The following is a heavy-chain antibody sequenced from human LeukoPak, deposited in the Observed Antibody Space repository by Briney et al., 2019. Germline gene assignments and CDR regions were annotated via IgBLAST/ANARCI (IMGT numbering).Heavy chain of an antibody. J-gene: IGHJ4*02. V-gene: IGHV4-59*12. CDR1: GVSISSYY. CDR2: IYYSGST. CDR3: AVIAAAGTGDFDY. Sequence: SETLSLTCTVSGVSISSYYWSWIRQPPGKGLEWIGYIYYSGSTNYNPSLKSRVTISVDTSKNQFSLKLSSVTAADTAVYYCAVIAAAGTGDFDYWGQGTLVTVSS. D-gene: IGHD6-13*01.